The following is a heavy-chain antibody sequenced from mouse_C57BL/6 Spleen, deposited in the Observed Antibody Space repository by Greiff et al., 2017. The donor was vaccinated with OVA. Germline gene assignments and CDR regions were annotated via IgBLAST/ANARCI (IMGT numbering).Heavy chain of an antibody. Sequence: VQLQQSGPELVKPGASVKISCKASGYSFTDYNMNWVKQSNGKSLEWIGVINPNYGTTSYNQKFKGKATLTVDQSSSTAYMQLNSLTSEDSAFYYCARGGYGSSYGGFAYWGQGTLVTVSA. V-gene: IGHV1-39*01. CDR3: ARGGYGSSYGGFAY. CDR1: GYSFTDYN. D-gene: IGHD1-1*01. CDR2: INPNYGTT. J-gene: IGHJ3*01.